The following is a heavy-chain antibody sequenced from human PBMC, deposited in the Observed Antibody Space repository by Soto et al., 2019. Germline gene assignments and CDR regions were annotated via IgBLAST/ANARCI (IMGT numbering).Heavy chain of an antibody. CDR1: GFSFSDSY. Sequence: QVKLVESGGGLVKPGGSLRLSCAASGFSFSDSYMSWVRQAPGKGLEWVAYISGSSGYTGYADSVKGRFTISRDNAKNSLYLQMNSLRVEDTAVYYCARDRGGYGPPDVWGQGTTVTVSS. CDR3: ARDRGGYGPPDV. V-gene: IGHV3-11*06. CDR2: ISGSSGYT. J-gene: IGHJ6*02. D-gene: IGHD3-10*01.